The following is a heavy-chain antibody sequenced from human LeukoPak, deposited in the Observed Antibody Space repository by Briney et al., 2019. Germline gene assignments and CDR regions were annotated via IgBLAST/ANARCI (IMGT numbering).Heavy chain of an antibody. CDR2: IKQDGSEK. Sequence: GGSLRLSCAASGFTFSRYWMTWVRQAPGKGLEWVANIKQDGSEKNHVDSVKGRFTISRDNAKNSLYLQMNSLRAEDTAVYYCARDWRAAAGILGYWGQGTLVTVSS. J-gene: IGHJ4*02. V-gene: IGHV3-7*01. CDR3: ARDWRAAAGILGY. D-gene: IGHD6-13*01. CDR1: GFTFSRYW.